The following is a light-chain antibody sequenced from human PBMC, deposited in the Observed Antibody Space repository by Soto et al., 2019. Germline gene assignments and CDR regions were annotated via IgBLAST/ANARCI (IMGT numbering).Light chain of an antibody. J-gene: IGKJ3*01. Sequence: EVVLTQSPATMSVSPGERATLSCRASQTVGTNLAWYQQRPGQAPRLLIYGASTRATGIPGWFSGSGSGSEFTLTISSLQSDDFAVYYCEQYNKWPLFTFGPGTRVDNK. CDR3: EQYNKWPLFT. CDR2: GAS. CDR1: QTVGTN. V-gene: IGKV3-15*01.